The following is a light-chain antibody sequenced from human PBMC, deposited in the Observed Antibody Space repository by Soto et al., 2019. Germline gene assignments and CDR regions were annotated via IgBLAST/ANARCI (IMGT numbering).Light chain of an antibody. V-gene: IGKV3-20*01. CDR3: QQPET. Sequence: EIVLTQSPGTLSLSPGERATLSCRASQSVSSSYLAWYQQKPGQAPRLLIYGASSRATGIPDRFSGSGSGTDFTLTISRLEPEDFAVYYCQQPETFGQGTTVEIK. CDR2: GAS. J-gene: IGKJ1*01. CDR1: QSVSSSY.